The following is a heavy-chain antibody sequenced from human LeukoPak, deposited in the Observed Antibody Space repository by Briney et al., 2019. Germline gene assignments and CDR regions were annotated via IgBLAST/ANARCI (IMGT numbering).Heavy chain of an antibody. J-gene: IGHJ4*02. D-gene: IGHD3-22*01. Sequence: SETLSLTCAVYGGSFSGYYWSWIRQHPGKGLEWIGYIYYSGSTYYNPSLKSRVTISVDTSKNQFSLKLSSVTAADTAVYYCARVPGYDSSGYYPYPHFDYWGQGTLVTVSS. V-gene: IGHV4-31*11. CDR3: ARVPGYDSSGYYPYPHFDY. CDR1: GGSFSGYY. CDR2: IYYSGST.